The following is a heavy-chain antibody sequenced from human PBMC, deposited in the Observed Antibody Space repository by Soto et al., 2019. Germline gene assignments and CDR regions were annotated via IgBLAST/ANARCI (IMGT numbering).Heavy chain of an antibody. CDR1: GFTFSSYW. CDR3: ARVSIRRSSTSGYDI. CDR2: INSDGSST. V-gene: IGHV3-74*01. J-gene: IGHJ4*02. Sequence: AGGSLRLSCAASGFTFSSYWMHWVRQAPGKGLVWVSRINSDGSSTSYADSVKGRFTISRDNAKNTLYLQMNSLRAEDTAVYYCARVSIRRSSTSGYDIWGQGTLVTVPS. D-gene: IGHD2-2*01.